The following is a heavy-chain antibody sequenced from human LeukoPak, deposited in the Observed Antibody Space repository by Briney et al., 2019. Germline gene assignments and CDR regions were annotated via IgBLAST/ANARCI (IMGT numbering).Heavy chain of an antibody. CDR1: GFTFSSFA. D-gene: IGHD3-10*01. J-gene: IGHJ4*02. V-gene: IGHV3-66*01. CDR2: IYSGGST. Sequence: GGSLRLSCVASGFTFSSFALDWVRQAPGKGLEWVSVIYSGGSTYYADSVKGRFTISRDNSKNTLYLQMNSLRAEDTAVYYCARAKGSGSYLDWGQGTLVTVSS. CDR3: ARAKGSGSYLD.